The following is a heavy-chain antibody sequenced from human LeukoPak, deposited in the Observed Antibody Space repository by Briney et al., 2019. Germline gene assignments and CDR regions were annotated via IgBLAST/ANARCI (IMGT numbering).Heavy chain of an antibody. D-gene: IGHD5-18*01. Sequence: GGSLRLSCAASGFTFSSSSMNWVRQAPGKGLEWVSSISSSSYIYYADSVKGRFTISRDNAKNSLYLQMNSLRAEDTAVYYCARGKTYSYGLYYYYYMDVWGKGTTVTVSS. CDR2: ISSSSYI. CDR3: ARGKTYSYGLYYYYYMDV. J-gene: IGHJ6*03. CDR1: GFTFSSSS. V-gene: IGHV3-21*01.